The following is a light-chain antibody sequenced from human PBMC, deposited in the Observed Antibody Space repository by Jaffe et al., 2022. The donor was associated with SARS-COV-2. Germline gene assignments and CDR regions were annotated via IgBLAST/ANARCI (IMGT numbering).Light chain of an antibody. CDR3: HQYYSLPFT. CDR2: WAS. V-gene: IGKV4-1*01. J-gene: IGKJ4*01. CDR1: QSVLYNSNNKNY. Sequence: DIVMTQSPDSLPVSLGERATINCKSSQSVLYNSNNKNYLAWYQQKPGQPPKLLINWASTRESGVPDRISGSGSGTDFTLTISSLQAEDVAVYYCHQYYSLPFTFGGGTKVEIK.